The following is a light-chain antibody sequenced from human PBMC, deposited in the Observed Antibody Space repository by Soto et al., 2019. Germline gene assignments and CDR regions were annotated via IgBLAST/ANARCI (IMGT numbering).Light chain of an antibody. V-gene: IGKV3-11*01. CDR2: DAS. Sequence: EIVLTQSPATLSLSPGESASLSCRASQTINTDLAWYQQKPGQAPRLLIFDASNRATGIPGRFSGSGSGTDFTLTISSLKPEDFAVYYCQQYNDRPPITFGQGTRLEIK. CDR3: QQYNDRPPIT. CDR1: QTINTD. J-gene: IGKJ5*01.